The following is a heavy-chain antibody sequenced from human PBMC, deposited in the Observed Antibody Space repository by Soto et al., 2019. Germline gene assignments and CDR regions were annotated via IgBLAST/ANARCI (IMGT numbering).Heavy chain of an antibody. CDR1: GFTFSSYA. J-gene: IGHJ6*03. Sequence: GGSLRLSCAASGFTFSSYAMSWVRQAPGKGLEWVSAISGSGGSTYYADSVKGRFTISRDNSKNTLYLQMNSLRAVDMAVYYCAFGHEAYYYYYMDVWGKGTTVTVSS. CDR2: ISGSGGST. CDR3: AFGHEAYYYYYMDV. D-gene: IGHD3-10*01. V-gene: IGHV3-23*01.